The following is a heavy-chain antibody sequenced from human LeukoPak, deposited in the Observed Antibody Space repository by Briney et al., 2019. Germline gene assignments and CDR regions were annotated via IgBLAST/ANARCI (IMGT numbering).Heavy chain of an antibody. D-gene: IGHD1-26*01. J-gene: IGHJ4*02. CDR2: ICYSAST. CDR3: ARQPWEGTAYYFDF. Sequence: SETLSLTCTVSGGSINNYYWTWIRQPPGKGLEWISYICYSASTHYNPSLKSRVTISVDTSKNQFSLKLTSVTAADTAVYYCARQPWEGTAYYFDFWGLGTLVTVSS. V-gene: IGHV4-59*01. CDR1: GGSINNYY.